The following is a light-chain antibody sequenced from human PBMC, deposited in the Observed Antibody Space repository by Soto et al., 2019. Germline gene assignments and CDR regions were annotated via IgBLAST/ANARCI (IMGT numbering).Light chain of an antibody. CDR2: DAS. CDR3: QQRSEWLT. Sequence: EIVMTQSPATLSVSPGERVTLSCRASQSVSSNLAWYQQKPGQAPRLLIFDASYRATGIPARFSGSRSGTDFTLIISSLEPEDFVDYCCQQRSEWLTFGGGTKVDI. J-gene: IGKJ4*01. CDR1: QSVSSN. V-gene: IGKV3-11*01.